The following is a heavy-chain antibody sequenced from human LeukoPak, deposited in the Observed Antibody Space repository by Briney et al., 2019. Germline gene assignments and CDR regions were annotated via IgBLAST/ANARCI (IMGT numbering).Heavy chain of an antibody. J-gene: IGHJ4*02. V-gene: IGHV3-21*01. D-gene: IGHD3-3*01. CDR2: ISSSSSYI. CDR1: GFTFSSYS. CDR3: ARGTASITILYGEDDY. Sequence: KPGGSLRLSCAASGFTFSSYSINWVRQAPGNGLQLVSSISSSSSYIYYADSVKGRFTISRDNAKNSLYLQMNSLRAEDTAVYYCARGTASITILYGEDDYWGQGTLVTVSS.